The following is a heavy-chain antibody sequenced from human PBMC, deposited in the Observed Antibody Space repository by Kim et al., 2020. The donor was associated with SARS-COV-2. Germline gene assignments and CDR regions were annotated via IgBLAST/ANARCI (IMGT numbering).Heavy chain of an antibody. V-gene: IGHV7-4-1*02. CDR1: GYSFTTYS. J-gene: IGHJ4*02. CDR3: ARGLYGDYLDN. Sequence: ASVKVSCKASGYSFTTYSVNWVRQAPGQGPEWMGRINTNTGNPTYAQGFTGRIVFSLDTSVSTAYLQISSLKAEDTAVYYCARGLYGDYLDNWGQGTLVTVSS. CDR2: INTNTGNP. D-gene: IGHD4-17*01.